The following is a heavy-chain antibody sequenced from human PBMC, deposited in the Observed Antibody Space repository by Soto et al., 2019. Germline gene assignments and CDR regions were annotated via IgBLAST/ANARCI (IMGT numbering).Heavy chain of an antibody. V-gene: IGHV4-4*07. CDR2: IYATGTT. J-gene: IGHJ5*02. Sequence: SETLSLTCTVTGGTISGYYWTWIRQSAGKGLEWIGRIYATGTTDYNPSLKSRVMMSVDTSKKQFSPRLRSVTAADTAVYYCVRDGTKTLRDWFDPWGQGISVTVS. CDR1: GGTISGYY. D-gene: IGHD1-1*01. CDR3: VRDGTKTLRDWFDP.